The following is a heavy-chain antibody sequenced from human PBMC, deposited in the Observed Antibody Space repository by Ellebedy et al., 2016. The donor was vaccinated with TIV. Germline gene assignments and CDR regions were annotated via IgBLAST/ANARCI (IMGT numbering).Heavy chain of an antibody. CDR3: ARDYASG. CDR2: IETGGNT. Sequence: PGGSLRLSCAASGSTFEDNGISWVRQAPGKGLEWVSVIETGGNTYYADSVKGRFTISRDNSKDTLYLQMNSLRAEDTAVYYCARDYASGWGQGTLVTVSS. V-gene: IGHV3-53*01. J-gene: IGHJ4*02. D-gene: IGHD3-16*01. CDR1: GSTFEDNG.